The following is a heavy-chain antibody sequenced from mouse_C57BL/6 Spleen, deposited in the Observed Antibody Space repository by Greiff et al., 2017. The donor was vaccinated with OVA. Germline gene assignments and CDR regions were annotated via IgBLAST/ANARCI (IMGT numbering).Heavy chain of an antibody. J-gene: IGHJ2*01. CDR3: ARGITTVVATPYFDY. Sequence: QVQLQQSGPELVKPGASVKISCKASGYTFTDYYINWVKQRPGQGLEWIGWIFPGSGSTYYNEKFKGKATLTVDKSSSTAYMLLSSLTSEDSAVYFCARGITTVVATPYFDYWGQGTTLTVSS. CDR1: GYTFTDYY. V-gene: IGHV1-75*01. D-gene: IGHD1-1*01. CDR2: IFPGSGST.